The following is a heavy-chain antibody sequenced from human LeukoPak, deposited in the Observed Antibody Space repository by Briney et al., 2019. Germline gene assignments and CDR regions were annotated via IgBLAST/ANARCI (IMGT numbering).Heavy chain of an antibody. D-gene: IGHD4-17*01. J-gene: IGHJ4*02. CDR1: GFTFSSYE. CDR3: AREGAFGDRDY. V-gene: IGHV3-48*03. Sequence: GGSLRLSCAASGFTFSSYEMNWVRQAPWRGLEWVSYISSSGSSIYYADSVKGRFTISRDNAKNSLYLQMNSLRAEDTAVYYCAREGAFGDRDYWGQGTLVTVSS. CDR2: ISSSGSSI.